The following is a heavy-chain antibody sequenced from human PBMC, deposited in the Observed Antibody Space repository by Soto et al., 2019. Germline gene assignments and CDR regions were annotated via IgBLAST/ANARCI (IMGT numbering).Heavy chain of an antibody. V-gene: IGHV5-51*01. Sequence: GESLKISCKGSGYSFTKYWIGWVRQMPGKGLEWMAIIYPDESDTRYSPSFQGQVTISADKSISTAYLQMHGLRAEDMAVYYCARSVRSGSFPYYYYAMDVWGQGTTVTVSS. D-gene: IGHD3-10*01. CDR3: ARSVRSGSFPYYYYAMDV. J-gene: IGHJ6*02. CDR2: IYPDESDT. CDR1: GYSFTKYW.